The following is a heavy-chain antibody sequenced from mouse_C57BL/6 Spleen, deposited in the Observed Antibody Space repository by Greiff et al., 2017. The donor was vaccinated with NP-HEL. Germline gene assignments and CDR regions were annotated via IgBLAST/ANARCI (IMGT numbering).Heavy chain of an antibody. CDR2: IHPNSGST. D-gene: IGHD1-1*01. CDR3: ARDGCYAMDY. Sequence: QVQLQQSGAELVKPGASVKLSCKASGYTFTSYWMHWVKQRPGQGLEWIGMIHPNSGSTNYNEKFKSKATLTVDTSSSTAYMQLSSLTSEDSAVYCCARDGCYAMDYWGQGTSVTVSS. J-gene: IGHJ4*01. V-gene: IGHV1-64*01. CDR1: GYTFTSYW.